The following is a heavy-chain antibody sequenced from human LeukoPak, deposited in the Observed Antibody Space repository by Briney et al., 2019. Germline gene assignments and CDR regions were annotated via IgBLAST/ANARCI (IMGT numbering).Heavy chain of an antibody. CDR3: ARSRVGVYTT. V-gene: IGHV4-34*01. D-gene: IGHD6-13*01. Sequence: GSLRLSCTASGFTFGDYAMSWVRQAPGKGLEWIGEINHSGSTNYNPSLKSRVTISVDTSKNQFSLKLSSVTAADTAVYYCARSRVGVYTTWGQGTLVTVSS. CDR1: GFTFGDYA. CDR2: INHSGST. J-gene: IGHJ4*02.